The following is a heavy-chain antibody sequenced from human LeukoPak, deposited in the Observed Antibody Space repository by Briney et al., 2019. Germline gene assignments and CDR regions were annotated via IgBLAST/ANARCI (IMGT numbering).Heavy chain of an antibody. Sequence: ASVKVSCKASGYTFTAYYMHWVRQAPGQGLEWMGWINPQSGGTHSAQKFQGRVTMTRDTSISTAYLELSSLRSDDTAVYYCARNSDFWSGYYNVDYWGQGTLVTVSS. CDR1: GYTFTAYY. CDR3: ARNSDFWSGYYNVDY. J-gene: IGHJ4*02. V-gene: IGHV1-2*02. CDR2: INPQSGGT. D-gene: IGHD3-3*01.